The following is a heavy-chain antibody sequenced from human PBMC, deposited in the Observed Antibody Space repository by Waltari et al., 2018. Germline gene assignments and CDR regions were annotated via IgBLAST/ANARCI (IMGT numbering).Heavy chain of an antibody. CDR2: ISYTGAT. CDR3: ATYIGASLGTAALDV. CDR1: GCSITSNPHF. V-gene: IGHV4-39*01. Sequence: QLQLQESGPRLVKHSETLSPPCTVSGCSITSNPHFCGCIPQPPGPGLVWIGTISYTGATDSSPSLKGRVTITRDTSKNQLALTLGSVTAADTALYYCATYIGASLGTAALDVWGQGTMVTGSS. D-gene: IGHD5-12*01. J-gene: IGHJ3*01.